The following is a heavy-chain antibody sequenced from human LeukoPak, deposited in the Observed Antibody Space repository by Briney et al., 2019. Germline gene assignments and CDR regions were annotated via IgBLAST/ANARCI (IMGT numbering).Heavy chain of an antibody. D-gene: IGHD2-15*01. CDR1: GGTFSSYA. CDR3: ARGGIVDEDAFDI. J-gene: IGHJ3*02. Sequence: ASVKVSCKASGGTFSSYAITWVRQAPGQGLEWMGGIIPIFGTANYAQKFQGRVTITTDESTSTAYMELSSLRSEDTAVYYCARGGIVDEDAFDIWGQGTMVTVSS. V-gene: IGHV1-69*05. CDR2: IIPIFGTA.